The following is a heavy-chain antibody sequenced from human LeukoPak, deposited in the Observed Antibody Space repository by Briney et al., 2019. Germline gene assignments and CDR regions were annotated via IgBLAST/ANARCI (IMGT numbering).Heavy chain of an antibody. Sequence: GGSLRLSCAASGFTFSTYSMNWVRHAPGEGLEWVSYISSNSSTIFYADSVKGRFTISRDSVKNSLYVQMNSLRVEDTAVYYCARDGIMDVWGKGTTVTVSS. CDR3: ARDGIMDV. V-gene: IGHV3-48*01. CDR1: GFTFSTYS. J-gene: IGHJ6*03. CDR2: ISSNSSTI. D-gene: IGHD1-14*01.